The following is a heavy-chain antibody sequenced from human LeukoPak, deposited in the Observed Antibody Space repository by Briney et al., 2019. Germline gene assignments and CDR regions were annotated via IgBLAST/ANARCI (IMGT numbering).Heavy chain of an antibody. J-gene: IGHJ5*02. CDR2: IYYSGST. CDR3: ARGHITMVRGVIIGWFDP. D-gene: IGHD3-10*01. V-gene: IGHV4-39*07. CDR1: GGSISSSSYY. Sequence: PSETLSLTCTVSGGSISSSSYYWGWIRQPPGKGLEWIGSIYYSGSTYYNPSLKSRVTISVDTSKNQFSLKLSSVTAADTAVYYCARGHITMVRGVIIGWFDPWGQGTLVTVSS.